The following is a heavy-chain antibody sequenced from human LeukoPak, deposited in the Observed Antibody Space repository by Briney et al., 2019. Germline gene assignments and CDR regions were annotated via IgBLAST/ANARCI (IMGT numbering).Heavy chain of an antibody. CDR2: FDPEDGQT. D-gene: IGHD3-10*01. Sequence: ASVKVSCKVYGYTLTELSMHWVRQAPGKGLEWMGGFDPEDGQTIYAQKFQGRVTVTEDTSTNTAYMELSSLRSEDTAVYYCASEPEYYGLGSPFHYWGQGTLVTVSS. V-gene: IGHV1-24*01. CDR3: ASEPEYYGLGSPFHY. CDR1: GYTLTELS. J-gene: IGHJ4*02.